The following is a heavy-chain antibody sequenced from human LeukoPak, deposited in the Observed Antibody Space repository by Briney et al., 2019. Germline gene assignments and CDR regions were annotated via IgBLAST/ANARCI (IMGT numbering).Heavy chain of an antibody. V-gene: IGHV4-39*01. J-gene: IGHJ4*02. CDR3: ARICSTTSCHLDY. CDR2: VYYSGST. Sequence: SDSLSLTYTLSGVSISSSNYYWGWIRHPPGKGLEWIGSVYYSGSTYYHPSLKSRVTISVDTSKNQFSLKLSSVTAADTAVYYCARICSTTSCHLDYWGQGTLVTVSS. CDR1: GVSISSSNYY. D-gene: IGHD2-2*01.